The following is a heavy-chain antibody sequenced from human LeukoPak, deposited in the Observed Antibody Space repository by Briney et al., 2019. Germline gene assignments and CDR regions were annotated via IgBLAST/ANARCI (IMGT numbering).Heavy chain of an antibody. CDR3: AKDRYYGSGTDGKYYFDN. Sequence: GGSLRLSCAASGFASNNYALSWVRQAPGKGLEWVSGISAGGGSTYYADSVKGRFTISRDNSKNTLRLQMNSLRAEDAAVYYCAKDRYYGSGTDGKYYFDNWGQGTLITVSS. D-gene: IGHD3-10*01. J-gene: IGHJ4*02. V-gene: IGHV3-23*01. CDR2: ISAGGGST. CDR1: GFASNNYA.